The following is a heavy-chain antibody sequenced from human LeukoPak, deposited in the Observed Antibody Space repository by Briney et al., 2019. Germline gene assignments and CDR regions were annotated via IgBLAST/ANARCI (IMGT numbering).Heavy chain of an antibody. CDR2: IDNDVTTT. CDR3: AREYWGSSFDY. J-gene: IGHJ4*02. CDR1: GFTFSVYG. D-gene: IGHD2-15*01. V-gene: IGHV3-74*01. Sequence: PGGSLRLSCAASGFTFSVYGMHWVRQAPGKGLVWVSRIDNDVTTTSYADSVRGRFTISRDNAKSTLYLQMNRLRAEGTAVYYCAREYWGSSFDYWGQGTLVSVSS.